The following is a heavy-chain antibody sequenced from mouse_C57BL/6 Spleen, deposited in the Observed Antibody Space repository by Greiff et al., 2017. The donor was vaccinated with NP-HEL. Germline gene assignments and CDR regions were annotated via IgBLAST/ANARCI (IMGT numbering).Heavy chain of an antibody. Sequence: VQLVESGPGLVAPSQSLSITCTVSGFSLTSYAISWVRQPPGQGLEWLGVIWTGGGTNYNSALKSRLSISKDNSKSQVFLKMNSLQTDDTARYYCARMPIYYGNFFDYWGQGTTLTVSS. J-gene: IGHJ2*01. CDR3: ARMPIYYGNFFDY. CDR2: IWTGGGT. CDR1: GFSLTSYA. D-gene: IGHD2-1*01. V-gene: IGHV2-9-1*01.